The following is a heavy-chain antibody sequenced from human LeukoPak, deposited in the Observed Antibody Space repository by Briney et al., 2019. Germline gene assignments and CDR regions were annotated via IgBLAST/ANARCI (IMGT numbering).Heavy chain of an antibody. V-gene: IGHV4-30-2*01. CDR3: ATQRLGATMFDY. CDR1: GVSISSGGYS. D-gene: IGHD1-26*01. J-gene: IGHJ4*02. Sequence: KPSETLSLTCAVSGVSISSGGYSWSWIRQPPGKGLEWIGYIYHSGSTYYNPSLKSRVTISVDRSKNQFSLRLSSVTAADTAVYYCATQRLGATMFDYWGQGTLVTVSS. CDR2: IYHSGST.